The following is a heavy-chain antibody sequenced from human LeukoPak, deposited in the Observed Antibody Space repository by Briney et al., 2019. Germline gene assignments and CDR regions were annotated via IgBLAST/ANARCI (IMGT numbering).Heavy chain of an antibody. Sequence: GESLQISWKGSGFRFTSYWIGWGRQMPGKGLEWMGIIYPGDSDTRYSPSFQGQVTISADKSISTAYLQWSSLQASDTAVYYCARLPSIMDFDYWGQGTLVTVSS. D-gene: IGHD3-16*01. V-gene: IGHV5-51*01. J-gene: IGHJ4*02. CDR1: GFRFTSYW. CDR2: IYPGDSDT. CDR3: ARLPSIMDFDY.